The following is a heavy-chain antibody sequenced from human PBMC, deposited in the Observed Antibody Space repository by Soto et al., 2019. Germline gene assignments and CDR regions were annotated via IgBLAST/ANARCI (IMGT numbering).Heavy chain of an antibody. J-gene: IGHJ5*02. CDR2: IYPFDSDT. CDR1: GYNFADYW. V-gene: IGHV5-51*01. Sequence: PXESLTISFAGSGYNFADYWIALVRQMPGKGLEWMGIIYPFDSDTRYSPSFEGQVTISADKSINTAYLQWSSLKASDTAMYYCARSQAADWLDPWGQGTLVTVYS. D-gene: IGHD6-25*01. CDR3: ARSQAADWLDP.